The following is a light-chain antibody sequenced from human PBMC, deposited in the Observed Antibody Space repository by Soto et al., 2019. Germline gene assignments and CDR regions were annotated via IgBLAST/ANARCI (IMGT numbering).Light chain of an antibody. CDR3: QQYGRSKRWT. Sequence: EVVLTQFPGTLSLSPGERATLSCRASQNITGTYLAWYQQKPGQAPRLLIHGASTRATGIPDRFSGGGTGTDFNLNISRVEPEDFAMYYCQQYGRSKRWTFGQGTKVEVK. J-gene: IGKJ1*01. CDR2: GAS. CDR1: QNITGTY. V-gene: IGKV3-20*01.